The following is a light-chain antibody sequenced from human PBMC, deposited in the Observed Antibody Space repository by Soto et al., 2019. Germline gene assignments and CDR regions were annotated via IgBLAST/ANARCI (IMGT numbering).Light chain of an antibody. CDR2: SSF. Sequence: IQLTQSPSSLSASLGDRVTITCRASQGISNHLVCYQQKPGKAPELLIYSSFTFQTGVPSRFSGGGSWTDFTLTITSLQPEDFATYYCQQVNVYPSTFGGGTKVDIK. CDR3: QQVNVYPST. CDR1: QGISNH. V-gene: IGKV1-9*01. J-gene: IGKJ4*01.